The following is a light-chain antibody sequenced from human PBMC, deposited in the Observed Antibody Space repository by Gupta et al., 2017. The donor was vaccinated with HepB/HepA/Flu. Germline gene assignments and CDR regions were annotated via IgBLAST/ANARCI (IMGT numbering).Light chain of an antibody. CDR1: KLGDKY. Sequence: SYELTQPPSVSVSPGHTASINCSGDKLGDKYACWYQQKPGQSPVLVIYQDSKRPSGIPERFSGSNSGNTATLTISGTQAMDEADYYCQTWDSSIVVFGGGTKLTVL. CDR2: QDS. CDR3: QTWDSSIVV. V-gene: IGLV3-1*01. J-gene: IGLJ2*01.